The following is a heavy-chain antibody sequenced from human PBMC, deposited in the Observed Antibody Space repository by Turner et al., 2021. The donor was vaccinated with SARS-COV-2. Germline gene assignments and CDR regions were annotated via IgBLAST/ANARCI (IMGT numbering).Heavy chain of an antibody. D-gene: IGHD3-22*01. CDR3: ARARWDYYDSSGYYPDAFDI. CDR2: ISSSSNYI. CDR1: GFTFSRHS. Sequence: EVQLVESGGGLVKPGGSLRLSCAASGFTFSRHSMNWVRHAPGKGLEWVSSISSSSNYIYYADSVKGRFTISRDNAKNSLFLQMNSLRAEDTAVYYCARARWDYYDSSGYYPDAFDIWGQGTMVTVSS. V-gene: IGHV3-21*01. J-gene: IGHJ3*02.